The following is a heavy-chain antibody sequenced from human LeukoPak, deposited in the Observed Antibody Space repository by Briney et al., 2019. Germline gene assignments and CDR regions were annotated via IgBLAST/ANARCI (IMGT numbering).Heavy chain of an antibody. CDR3: ARTDCSRYSCYKDAFDI. CDR2: INPSDGST. J-gene: IGHJ3*02. Sequence: ASVKVSCKASGYTFTSYYMHWVRQAPGQGLEWMGIINPSDGSTTYAQKFQGRVTMTRDTSTSTVYMELSSLRFEDTAVYYCARTDCSRYSCYKDAFDIWGQGTMVTVSS. V-gene: IGHV1-46*01. D-gene: IGHD2-2*02. CDR1: GYTFTSYY.